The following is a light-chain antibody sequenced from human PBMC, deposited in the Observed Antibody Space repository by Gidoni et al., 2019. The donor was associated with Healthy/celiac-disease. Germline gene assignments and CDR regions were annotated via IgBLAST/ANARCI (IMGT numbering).Light chain of an antibody. CDR3: SSYTSSSTRV. J-gene: IGLJ1*01. V-gene: IGLV2-14*01. CDR1: SSDVGGYNY. Sequence: QSALTQPASVSGSPGQSITISCTGTSSDVGGYNYVSWYQQHPGKATKLMIHEVSNRPSGVPDRFSGSKSGNTASLTISGLQAEDEADYYCSSYTSSSTRVFGTGTKVTVL. CDR2: EVS.